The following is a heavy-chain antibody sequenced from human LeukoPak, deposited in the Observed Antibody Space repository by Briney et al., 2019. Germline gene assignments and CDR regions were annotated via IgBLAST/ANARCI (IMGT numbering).Heavy chain of an antibody. CDR1: GFTFSSYA. CDR3: ARDVGYCSSTSCFTPSDY. Sequence: GRSLRLSCAASGFTFSSYAMHWVRQAPGKGLEWVAVISYDGSNKYYADSVKGRFTISRDNSKNTLYLQMNSLRAEDTAVYYCARDVGYCSSTSCFTPSDYWGQGTLVTVSS. V-gene: IGHV3-30-3*01. J-gene: IGHJ4*02. CDR2: ISYDGSNK. D-gene: IGHD2-2*02.